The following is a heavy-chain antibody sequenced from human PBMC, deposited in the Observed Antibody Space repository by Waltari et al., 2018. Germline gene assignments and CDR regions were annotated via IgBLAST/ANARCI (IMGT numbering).Heavy chain of an antibody. CDR3: ATRNKDCYTTTCSALWEAPFDL. Sequence: KGRVCVSTISGIGKTKYSSDSVEGRFTISRDESKNTLDLQMNSLIVEDMAVYFCATRNKDCYTTTCSALWEAPFDLWGQGTLVTVSS. J-gene: IGHJ4*02. CDR2: ISGIGKTK. V-gene: IGHV3-23*01. D-gene: IGHD2-2*01.